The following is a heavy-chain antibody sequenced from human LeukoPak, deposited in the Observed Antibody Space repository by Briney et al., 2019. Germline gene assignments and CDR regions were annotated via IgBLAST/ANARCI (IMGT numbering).Heavy chain of an antibody. CDR3: ARGRTFYSDRRGYSFDY. V-gene: IGHV3-30-3*01. Sequence: GRSLRLSCAASGFTFSSYAMRWVRQPPGKGLEWVGVISYDGSNKYYADSEKGRFTISRDKSKHPLYLQLDRVSAEDTAVYYCARGRTFYSDRRGYSFDYWGQGTLVTVSS. CDR1: GFTFSSYA. CDR2: ISYDGSNK. D-gene: IGHD3-22*01. J-gene: IGHJ4*02.